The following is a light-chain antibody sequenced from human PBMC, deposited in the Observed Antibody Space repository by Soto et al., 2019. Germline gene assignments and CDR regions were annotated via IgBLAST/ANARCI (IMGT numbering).Light chain of an antibody. J-gene: IGKJ2*01. CDR3: QQYSGSSYT. V-gene: IGKV3-20*01. Sequence: ETVLTQSPGTLSLSPGERATLSCRASQSVSTNYLAWYQQKPGLAPRLVIYGTTSRATGIPDRFSGSVSGTDFTLTISRLEPEDFAVYYCQQYSGSSYTFGQGTKLEI. CDR1: QSVSTNY. CDR2: GTT.